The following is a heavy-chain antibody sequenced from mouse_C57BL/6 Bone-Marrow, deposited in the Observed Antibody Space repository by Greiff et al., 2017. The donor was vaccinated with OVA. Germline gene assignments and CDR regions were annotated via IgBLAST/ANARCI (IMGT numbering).Heavy chain of an antibody. V-gene: IGHV1-63*01. CDR2: ICPGGGYT. CDR3: ARYSPWYFDV. CDR1: GYTFTNYW. Sequence: QVQLQQSGAELVRPGTSVKMSCKASGYTFTNYWIGWAKQRPGHGLEWIGDICPGGGYTNYNEKFKGKATLTADKSSSTAYMQVSSLTSEDSAIYYCARYSPWYFDVWGTGTTVTVSS. J-gene: IGHJ1*03.